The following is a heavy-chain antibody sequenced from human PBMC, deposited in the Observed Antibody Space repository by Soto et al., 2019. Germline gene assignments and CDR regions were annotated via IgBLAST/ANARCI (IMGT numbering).Heavy chain of an antibody. CDR3: GGIKPIHSVSSGNHFDN. Sequence: QVTLKESGPVLVKPTETLTLTCTVSGFSLSNARMGVSWIRQPPGKALEWLAHIFSNDEKSYSTSLKSRLTNSTDPSKCQVVLTTTNMDPVDTATYYCGGIKPIHSVSSGNHFDNWGQGTLVALSS. V-gene: IGHV2-26*01. D-gene: IGHD3-22*01. CDR2: IFSNDEK. CDR1: GFSLSNARMG. J-gene: IGHJ4*02.